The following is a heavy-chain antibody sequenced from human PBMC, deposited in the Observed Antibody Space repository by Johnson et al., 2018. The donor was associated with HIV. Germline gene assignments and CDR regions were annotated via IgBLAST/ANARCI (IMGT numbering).Heavy chain of an antibody. V-gene: IGHV3-30*18. J-gene: IGHJ3*02. D-gene: IGHD1-26*01. Sequence: QVQLVESGGGVVQPGRSLRLSCAASGFTFSSYAMHWVRQAPGKGLEWVAVISYDGSKKYHADSVKGRFTISRDNAKNSLYLQMNSLRAEDTAVYYCAKTYSGSNRDAFDIWGQGTMVTVSS. CDR2: ISYDGSKK. CDR3: AKTYSGSNRDAFDI. CDR1: GFTFSSYA.